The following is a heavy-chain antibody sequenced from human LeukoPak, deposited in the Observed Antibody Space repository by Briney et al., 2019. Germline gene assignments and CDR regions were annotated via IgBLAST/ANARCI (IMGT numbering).Heavy chain of an antibody. J-gene: IGHJ4*02. Sequence: GGSLRLSCAASGFTFSSYAMHWVRQAPGKGLEWVAVISYDGSNKYYADSVKGRFTISRDNSKNTLYLQMNSLRAEDTAVYYCARDQYWRGYFDYWGQGTLVTVSS. CDR3: ARDQYWRGYFDY. CDR2: ISYDGSNK. D-gene: IGHD2-15*01. CDR1: GFTFSSYA. V-gene: IGHV3-30-3*01.